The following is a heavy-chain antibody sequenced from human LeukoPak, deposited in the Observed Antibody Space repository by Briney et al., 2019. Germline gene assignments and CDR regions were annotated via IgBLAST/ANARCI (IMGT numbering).Heavy chain of an antibody. V-gene: IGHV4-61*02. CDR3: ARGGYYGSGSPNWFDP. J-gene: IGHJ5*02. CDR2: IYTSGST. CDR1: GGSISSGSYY. D-gene: IGHD3-10*01. Sequence: PSETLSLTCTVSGGSISSGSYYWSWIRQPAGKGLEWIGRIYTSGSTNYNPSLKSRVTISVDTSKNQFSLKLSSVTAADTAVYYCARGGYYGSGSPNWFDPWGQGTLVTVSS.